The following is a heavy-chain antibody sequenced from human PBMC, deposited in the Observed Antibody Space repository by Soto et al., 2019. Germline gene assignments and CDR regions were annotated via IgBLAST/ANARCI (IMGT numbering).Heavy chain of an antibody. D-gene: IGHD6-19*01. Sequence: SLRLSCTPSGFIFADYAIIWFRQAPGKGLECVGFITSRRYGGTAEYAASVKGRFTISRDDSKSIAYLQMNSLRAEDTAVYYCARPLGWRDALDIRGQGTMVTVSS. CDR2: ITSRRYGGTA. J-gene: IGHJ3*02. CDR3: ARPLGWRDALDI. CDR1: GFIFADYA. V-gene: IGHV3-49*03.